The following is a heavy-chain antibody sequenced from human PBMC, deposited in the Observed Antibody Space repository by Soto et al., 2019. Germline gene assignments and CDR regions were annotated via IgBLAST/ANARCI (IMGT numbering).Heavy chain of an antibody. J-gene: IGHJ6*02. CDR2: IGTAGDT. Sequence: EVQLVESGGGLVQSGGSLRLSCAASGFSFSNYDMQWVRQAAGKGLEWVSAIGTAGDTHYSGSVKGRFTISRENAKSSSYLQMNSLRAEDTAVYYCARDPSGWGLDVWGQGTTVTVSS. CDR1: GFSFSNYD. CDR3: ARDPSGWGLDV. V-gene: IGHV3-13*01. D-gene: IGHD2-15*01.